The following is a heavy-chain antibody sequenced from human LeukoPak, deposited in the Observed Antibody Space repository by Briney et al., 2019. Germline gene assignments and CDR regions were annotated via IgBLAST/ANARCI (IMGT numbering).Heavy chain of an antibody. J-gene: IGHJ4*02. CDR1: GYSFATYW. CDR2: IDPFDSYT. D-gene: IGHD1-26*01. V-gene: IGHV5-10-1*01. Sequence: GESLKISCKDSGYSFATYWISWVRQMPGKGLEWMGRIDPFDSYTNYSPSFQGHVTISADKSISTAYLQWSSLKASDTAMYYCARLIRRGWGGATFDYWGQGTLVTVSS. CDR3: ARLIRRGWGGATFDY.